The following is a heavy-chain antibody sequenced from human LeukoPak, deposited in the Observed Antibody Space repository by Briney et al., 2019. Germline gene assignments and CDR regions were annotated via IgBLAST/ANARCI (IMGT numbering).Heavy chain of an antibody. V-gene: IGHV5-51*01. CDR1: GYNFRSLW. J-gene: IGHJ4*02. D-gene: IGHD5-12*01. CDR3: ARAYDYSH. CDR2: IYPGNSDA. Sequence: GESLKISCQIFGYNFRSLWVGWVRQRPGEGLEWMGTIYPGNSDAEYSPSFQGLVTISVDRSINTVYLQWSSLKASDTAMYYCARAYDYSHWGQGTLVTVSS.